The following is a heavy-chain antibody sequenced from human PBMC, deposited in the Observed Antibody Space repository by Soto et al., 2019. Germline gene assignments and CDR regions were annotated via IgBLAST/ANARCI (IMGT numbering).Heavy chain of an antibody. Sequence: QVQLQQWGAGLLKPSETLSLTCAVYGGSFSGYYWSWIRQPPGKGLEWIGEINHSGSTNYNPSLKSRVTISVDTSKNQFSLKLSSVTAADTAVYYCARDRPVVTYGSGSPFDYWGQGTLVTVSS. V-gene: IGHV4-34*01. CDR3: ARDRPVVTYGSGSPFDY. CDR2: INHSGST. D-gene: IGHD3-10*01. J-gene: IGHJ4*02. CDR1: GGSFSGYY.